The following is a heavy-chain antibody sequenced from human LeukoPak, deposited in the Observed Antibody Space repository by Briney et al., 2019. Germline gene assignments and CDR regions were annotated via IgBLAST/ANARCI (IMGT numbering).Heavy chain of an antibody. Sequence: GGSLSLSCAASVFTFSSHSMHWVRQAPGKGLEYVSGIRSDGTSTYYAKSVKDRFTISRDNSKNTLELQMGSLRAEDMAVYYCARRGSGWEFDLWGQGTLITVSS. D-gene: IGHD6-19*01. V-gene: IGHV3-64*01. CDR1: VFTFSSHS. CDR3: ARRGSGWEFDL. J-gene: IGHJ4*02. CDR2: IRSDGTST.